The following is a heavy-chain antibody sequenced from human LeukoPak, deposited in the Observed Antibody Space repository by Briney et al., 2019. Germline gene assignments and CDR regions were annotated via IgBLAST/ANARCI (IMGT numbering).Heavy chain of an antibody. D-gene: IGHD6-13*01. CDR3: AKDGYRTELWCFDY. CDR1: GFTFSSYG. Sequence: PGGSLRLSCAASGFTFSSYGMHWVRQAPGKGLEWVAFIRYDGSNKYYADSVKGRFTISRDNSKNTLYLQMNSLRAEDTAVYYCAKDGYRTELWCFDYWGQGTLVTVSS. CDR2: IRYDGSNK. J-gene: IGHJ4*02. V-gene: IGHV3-30*02.